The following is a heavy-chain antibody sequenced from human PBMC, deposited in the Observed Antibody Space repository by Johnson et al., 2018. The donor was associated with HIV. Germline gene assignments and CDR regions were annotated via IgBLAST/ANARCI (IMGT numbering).Heavy chain of an antibody. Sequence: QVQLVESGGGVVPPGGSLRLSCAASGITFSSYAMQWVRQAPGKGLEWVSVIFSGGSTYYADSVNGRFTISRDNSKNTLYLQMNSLRAEDTALYYCARACRDGYTCDAFDIWGQGTMVTVSS. CDR1: GITFSSYA. CDR2: IFSGGST. J-gene: IGHJ3*02. CDR3: ARACRDGYTCDAFDI. D-gene: IGHD5-24*01. V-gene: IGHV3-NL1*01.